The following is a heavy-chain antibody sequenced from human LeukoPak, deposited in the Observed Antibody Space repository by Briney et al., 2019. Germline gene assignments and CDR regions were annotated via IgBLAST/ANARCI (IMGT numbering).Heavy chain of an antibody. CDR2: INHSGST. Sequence: PSETLSLTRAVYGGSFSGYYWSWIRQPPGKGLEWIGEINHSGSTNYNPSLKSRVTISVDTSKNQFSLKLSSVTAADTAVYYCARVVRYLWYFDLWGRGTLVTVSS. D-gene: IGHD3-9*01. J-gene: IGHJ2*01. CDR3: ARVVRYLWYFDL. V-gene: IGHV4-34*01. CDR1: GGSFSGYY.